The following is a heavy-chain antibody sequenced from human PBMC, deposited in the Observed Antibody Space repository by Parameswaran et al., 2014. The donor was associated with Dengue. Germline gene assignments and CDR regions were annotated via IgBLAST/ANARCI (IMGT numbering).Heavy chain of an antibody. J-gene: IGHJ6*02. CDR3: AADLAFGVVTHQSYYYLLDV. Sequence: WVRQAPGQRLEWIGWIVVGSGNTNYAQKFQERVTITRDMSTSTVYMELSSLRSEDTAVYYCAADLAFGVVTHQSYYYLLDVWGLGTTVTVSS. CDR2: IVVGSGNT. D-gene: IGHD3-3*01. V-gene: IGHV1-58*01.